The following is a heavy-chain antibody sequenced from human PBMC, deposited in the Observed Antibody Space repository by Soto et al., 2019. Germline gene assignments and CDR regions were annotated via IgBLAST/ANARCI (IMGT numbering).Heavy chain of an antibody. Sequence: ASVKVSCKASGYTFTSYAMHWVRQAPGQRLEWMGWISAGNGNTKYSQMFQGRVTITRDTSASTAYMELSRLRSEDTAVYYCARESYYDSSGYSLYFDYWGQGTLVTVSS. CDR1: GYTFTSYA. CDR2: ISAGNGNT. J-gene: IGHJ4*02. V-gene: IGHV1-3*01. D-gene: IGHD3-22*01. CDR3: ARESYYDSSGYSLYFDY.